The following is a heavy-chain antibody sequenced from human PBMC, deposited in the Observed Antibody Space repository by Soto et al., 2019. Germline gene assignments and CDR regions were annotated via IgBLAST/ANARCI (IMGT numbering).Heavy chain of an antibody. CDR3: ERVDSSGYYAFDI. Sequence: XASLSLTCTVSGGSISSYYWSWIRQPAGKGLEWIGRIYTSGSTNYNPSLKSRVTMSVDTSKNQFSLKLSSVTAADTAVYYCERVDSSGYYAFDIWGQGTMVTVSS. J-gene: IGHJ3*02. V-gene: IGHV4-4*07. CDR1: GGSISSYY. D-gene: IGHD3-22*01. CDR2: IYTSGST.